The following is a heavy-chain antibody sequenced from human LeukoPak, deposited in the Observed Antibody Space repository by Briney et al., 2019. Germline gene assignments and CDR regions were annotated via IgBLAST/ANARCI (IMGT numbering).Heavy chain of an antibody. CDR2: IDPNSGGT. CDR3: ARKGRSALDY. D-gene: IGHD1-26*01. V-gene: IGHV1-2*02. J-gene: IGHJ4*02. Sequence: GASVKVSSKTSGYIFTGYYIYWVRQAPGQGFEWIGWIDPNSGGTNYSQNFQGRVNMARDTSVSTAFMELRGLTYDDTAIYFCARKGRSALDYWGQGTLVTLSS. CDR1: GYIFTGYY.